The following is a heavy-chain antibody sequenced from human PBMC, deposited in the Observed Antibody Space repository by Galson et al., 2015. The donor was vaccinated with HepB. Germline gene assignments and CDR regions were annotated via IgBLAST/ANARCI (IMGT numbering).Heavy chain of an antibody. Sequence: SLRLSCAASGFTFSAYAMSWVRQAPGKGLDWVSSISGGDDNRYYADSVKGRFSISRDNFRNTLYLQMNSLRLEDTAVYYCAKSIAIRGAYIMDVWGHGATVAVSS. V-gene: IGHV3-23*01. CDR3: AKSIAIRGAYIMDV. CDR2: ISGGDDNR. D-gene: IGHD3-10*01. CDR1: GFTFSAYA. J-gene: IGHJ6*02.